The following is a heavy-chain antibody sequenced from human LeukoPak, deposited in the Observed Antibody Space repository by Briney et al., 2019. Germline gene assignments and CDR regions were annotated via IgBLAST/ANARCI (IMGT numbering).Heavy chain of an antibody. V-gene: IGHV3-21*01. CDR3: ARDPYSGSYGPYYYYFMDV. D-gene: IGHD1-26*01. CDR2: ITTSSTYI. J-gene: IGHJ6*03. CDR1: GFTFSNYN. Sequence: GGSLRLSCAASGFTFSNYNMNWVRQAPGEGLEWVSSITTSSTYIYYADSVKGRFTISRDNAKNSLYLQMNSLRAEDTAVYFCARDPYSGSYGPYYYYFMDVWGKGTTVTISS.